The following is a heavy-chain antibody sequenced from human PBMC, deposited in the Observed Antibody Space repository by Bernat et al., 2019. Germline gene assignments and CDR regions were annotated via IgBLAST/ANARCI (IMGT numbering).Heavy chain of an antibody. CDR3: TAGIGVFIAVAGTPSRDY. J-gene: IGHJ4*02. D-gene: IGHD6-19*01. V-gene: IGHV3-66*01. CDR1: GFTVSSNY. Sequence: EVQLVESGGGLVQPGGSLRLSCAASGFTVSSNYMSWVRQAPGKGLEWVSVIYSGGSTYYADSVKGRFTISRDNSKNTLYLQMNSLRAEDTAVYYCTAGIGVFIAVAGTPSRDYWCQGTLVTVSS. CDR2: IYSGGST.